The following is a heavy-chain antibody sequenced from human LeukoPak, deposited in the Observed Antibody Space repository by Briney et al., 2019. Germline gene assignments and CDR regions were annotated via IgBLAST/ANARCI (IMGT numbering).Heavy chain of an antibody. CDR1: GYSFTTYW. CDR2: IYPGDSDT. CDR3: ARHRPEHCSSTSCYGDAFDI. D-gene: IGHD2-2*01. V-gene: IGHV5-51*01. Sequence: GESLKISCKGSGYSFTTYWIGWVRQMPGKGLEWMGIIYPGDSDTRYSPSFQGQVTISADKSISTAYLQWSSLKASDTAMYYCARHRPEHCSSTSCYGDAFDIWGQGTMVTVSS. J-gene: IGHJ3*02.